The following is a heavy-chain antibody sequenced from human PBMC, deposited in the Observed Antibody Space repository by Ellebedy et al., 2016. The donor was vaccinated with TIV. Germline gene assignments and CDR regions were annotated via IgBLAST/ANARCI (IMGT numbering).Heavy chain of an antibody. J-gene: IGHJ3*02. D-gene: IGHD5-12*01. Sequence: PGGSLRLSCAASGFTFGASYMSWIRQAPGKGLEWVSSISSSATYTIYADSVKGRFIISRDNAKNSLSLQMYSLGAEDTAMYYCARDASLRGNDWDDAFDIWGQGAMVTVSS. CDR2: ISSSATYT. V-gene: IGHV3-11*06. CDR1: GFTFGASY. CDR3: ARDASLRGNDWDDAFDI.